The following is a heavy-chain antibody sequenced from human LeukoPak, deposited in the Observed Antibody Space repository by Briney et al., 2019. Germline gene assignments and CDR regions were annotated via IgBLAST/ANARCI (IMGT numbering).Heavy chain of an antibody. J-gene: IGHJ6*03. CDR2: ISSSGSTI. CDR1: GFTFSSYA. Sequence: GGSLRLSCAASGFTFSSYAMSWVRQAPGKGLEWVSYISSSGSTIYYADSVKGRFTISRDNAKNSLYLQMNSLRAEDTAVYYCAKIVYYYYYYMDVWGKGTTVTVSS. CDR3: AKIVYYYYYYMDV. D-gene: IGHD2/OR15-2a*01. V-gene: IGHV3-48*04.